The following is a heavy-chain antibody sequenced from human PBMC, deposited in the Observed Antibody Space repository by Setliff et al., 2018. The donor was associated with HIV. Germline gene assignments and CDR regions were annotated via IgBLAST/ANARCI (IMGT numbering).Heavy chain of an antibody. V-gene: IGHV4-61*09. CDR1: GDSIRRDFYY. CDR2: IYTNGRT. CDR3: ARNDAFDI. Sequence: LSLTCTVPGDSIRRDFYYWYWIWQPAGKGLEWIGHIYTNGRTHYNPSLKSRVTISMDTSKNQYSLKLSSVTAADTAVYYCARNDAFDIWGQGTLVTVSS. J-gene: IGHJ3*02.